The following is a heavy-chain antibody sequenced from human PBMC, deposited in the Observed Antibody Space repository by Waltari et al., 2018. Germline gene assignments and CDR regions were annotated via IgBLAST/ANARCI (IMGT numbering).Heavy chain of an antibody. D-gene: IGHD6-19*01. Sequence: QVQLLQSGAEVRKPGASVRVPCKASGYTLTDFYIHWLRKAPGQGPEWMGQINPNTGATTYAQKFLGRVTLSTDTSISTAYMELSGLRSDDSAVYYCARDGISVAGPWNWFDPWGQGTLVTVSS. CDR2: INPNTGAT. CDR3: ARDGISVAGPWNWFDP. CDR1: GYTLTDFY. V-gene: IGHV1-2*06. J-gene: IGHJ5*02.